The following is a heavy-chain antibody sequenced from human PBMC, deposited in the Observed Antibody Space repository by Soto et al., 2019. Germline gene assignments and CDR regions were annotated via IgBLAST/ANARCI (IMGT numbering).Heavy chain of an antibody. V-gene: IGHV1-58*01. D-gene: IGHD1-7*01. CDR3: AADPNNWNYAVAPNDAFDT. J-gene: IGHJ3*02. CDR1: GFTFTSSA. CDR2: IVVGSGNT. Sequence: VASVKVSCKASGFTFTSSAVQWVRQARGQRLEWIGWIVVGSGNTNYAQKFQERVTITRDMSTSTAYMELSSLRSEDTAVYYCAADPNNWNYAVAPNDAFDTWGQGTMVTVPS.